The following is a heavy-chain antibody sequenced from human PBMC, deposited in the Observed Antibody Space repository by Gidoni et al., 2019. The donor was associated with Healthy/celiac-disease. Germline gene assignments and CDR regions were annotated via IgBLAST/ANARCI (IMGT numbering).Heavy chain of an antibody. CDR3: ARGRIQLWSIYYYYGMDV. V-gene: IGHV4-34*01. CDR1: GGSFSGYY. Sequence: QVQLQQWGAGLLKPSETLSLTCAVYGGSFSGYYWSWIRQPPGKGLEWIGEINHSGSTNYNPSLKSRVTISVDTSKNQFSLKLSSVTAADTAVYYCARGRIQLWSIYYYYGMDVWGQGTTVTVSS. CDR2: INHSGST. J-gene: IGHJ6*02. D-gene: IGHD5-18*01.